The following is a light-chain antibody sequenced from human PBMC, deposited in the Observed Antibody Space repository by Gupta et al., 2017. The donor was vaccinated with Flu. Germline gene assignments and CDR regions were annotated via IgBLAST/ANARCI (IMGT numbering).Light chain of an antibody. Sequence: EIVLTQSPATLSLSPGERATLSCRASQSVNSNLGWYQQKPGQAPRLLIYDTSDRAAGIPDRFSGSGSGTDFTLTISSREPEDFAVYYCQQRSTWHSFGGGTKVEI. J-gene: IGKJ4*01. CDR3: QQRSTWHS. V-gene: IGKV3-11*01. CDR1: QSVNSN. CDR2: DTS.